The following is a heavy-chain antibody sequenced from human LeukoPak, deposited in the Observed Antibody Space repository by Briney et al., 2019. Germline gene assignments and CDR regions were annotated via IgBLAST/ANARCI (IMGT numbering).Heavy chain of an antibody. Sequence: SVKVSCKASGGTFSSYAISWVRQPPGQGLEWMGRIILTFGIANYAQKFQGRVTITADKSTSTAYMELSSLRSEDTAVYYCARRGEHYYDSSENGMDVWGQGTTVTVSS. D-gene: IGHD3-22*01. V-gene: IGHV1-69*04. J-gene: IGHJ6*02. CDR3: ARRGEHYYDSSENGMDV. CDR1: GGTFSSYA. CDR2: IILTFGIA.